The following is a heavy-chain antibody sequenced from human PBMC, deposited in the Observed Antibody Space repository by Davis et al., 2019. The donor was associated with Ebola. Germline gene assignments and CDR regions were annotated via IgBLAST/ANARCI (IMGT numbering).Heavy chain of an antibody. CDR1: GFTFSSYG. V-gene: IGHV3-23*01. CDR2: ITNSGGNT. CDR3: AKDGGYDILTGQWTYGMDV. Sequence: GESLKISCAASGFTFSSYGMHWVRQAPGKGLEWVSSITNSGGNTHYADSVKGRFTVSRDNSKNTLYLQMDSLRAEDTAVYYCAKDGGYDILTGQWTYGMDVWGQGTTVTVSS. J-gene: IGHJ6*02. D-gene: IGHD3-9*01.